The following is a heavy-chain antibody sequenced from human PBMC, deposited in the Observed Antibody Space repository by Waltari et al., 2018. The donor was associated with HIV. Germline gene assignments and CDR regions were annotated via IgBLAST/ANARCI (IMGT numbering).Heavy chain of an antibody. CDR1: GLNFRSYW. CDR3: ARAGVFFDY. CDR2: IKQGGSEK. D-gene: IGHD3-10*01. J-gene: IGHJ4*02. V-gene: IGHV3-7*01. Sequence: EVQLVESGGGWVEPGGSLGLSCAGSGLNFRSYWMSWVRQAPGKGLEWVANIKQGGSEKDYVDSVKGRFTISRDNAQNSLYLQMNSLRAEDTAVYYCARAGVFFDYWGQGTLVTVSS.